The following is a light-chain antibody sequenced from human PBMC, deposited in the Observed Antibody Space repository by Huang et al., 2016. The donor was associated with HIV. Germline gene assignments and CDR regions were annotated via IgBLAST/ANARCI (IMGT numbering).Light chain of an antibody. CDR3: QQLSAYPLS. V-gene: IGKV1-9*01. CDR1: HDINTY. Sequence: QLTQSPSSLSASIGDRVTIACRASHDINTYLAWYQQKPGRAPTLLIYDAYTLQTGVPSRFRGFGSGTAFSLTITSLQPDDFAVYYCQQLSAYPLSFGPGTTVD. J-gene: IGKJ3*01. CDR2: DAY.